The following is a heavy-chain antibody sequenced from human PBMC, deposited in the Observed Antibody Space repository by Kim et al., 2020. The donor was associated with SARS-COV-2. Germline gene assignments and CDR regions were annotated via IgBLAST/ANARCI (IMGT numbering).Heavy chain of an antibody. CDR2: IKPDGSDQ. Sequence: GGSLRLSCAASGFAFSNYWMNWVRQAPGKGLEWVATIKPDGSDQFYVDSVKVRFTISRDNAKSSFYLQMNILRADDTAVYYSTRSVFGWESYWGQEILVT. D-gene: IGHD3-16*01. J-gene: IGHJ4*02. CDR1: GFAFSNYW. CDR3: TRSVFGWESY. V-gene: IGHV3-7*03.